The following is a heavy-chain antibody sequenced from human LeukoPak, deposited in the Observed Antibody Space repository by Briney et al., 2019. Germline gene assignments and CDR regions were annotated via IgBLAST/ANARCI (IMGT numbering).Heavy chain of an antibody. V-gene: IGHV3-21*01. CDR1: GFTFSSYS. CDR3: ASDYGGNSGDY. CDR2: ISSSSSYI. Sequence: GGSLRLSCAASGFTFSSYSMNWVRQAPGKGLEWVSSISSSSSYIYYADSVKGRFTISRDNAKNSLYLQMNSLRAEDTAAYYCASDYGGNSGDYWGQGTLVTVSS. D-gene: IGHD4-23*01. J-gene: IGHJ4*02.